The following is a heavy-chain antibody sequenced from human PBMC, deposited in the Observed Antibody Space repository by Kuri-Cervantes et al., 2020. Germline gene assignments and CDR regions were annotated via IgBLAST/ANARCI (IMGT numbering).Heavy chain of an antibody. Sequence: ASVKVSCKASGYTFTGYYMHWVRQAPGQGLEWMGWINPNSGGSTSYAQKFQGRVTMTRDTSTSTVYMELSSLRSEDTAVYYCARDFSSLSDAFDIWGQGTMVTVSS. D-gene: IGHD2/OR15-2a*01. V-gene: IGHV1-46*01. CDR1: GYTFTGYY. CDR2: INPNSGGST. CDR3: ARDFSSLSDAFDI. J-gene: IGHJ3*02.